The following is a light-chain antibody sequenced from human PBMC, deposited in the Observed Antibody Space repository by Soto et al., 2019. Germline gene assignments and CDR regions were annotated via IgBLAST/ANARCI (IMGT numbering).Light chain of an antibody. CDR1: QGISSY. CDR2: AAS. CDR3: QQYYSFLT. V-gene: IGKV1-8*01. J-gene: IGKJ4*01. Sequence: AIRMTQSPSSLSASTGDRVTITCRASQGISSYLAWYQQKPGKAPKLLIYAASTLQSGVPSRFSGSGSGTDFTLTISCLQSEDFATYYCQQYYSFLTFGGGNKVEIK.